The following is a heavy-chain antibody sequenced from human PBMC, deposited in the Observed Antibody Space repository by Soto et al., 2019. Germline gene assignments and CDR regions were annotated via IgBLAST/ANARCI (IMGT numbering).Heavy chain of an antibody. CDR2: INPNSGGT. V-gene: IGHV1-2*04. CDR3: ARKFAHDTLNWFDP. J-gene: IGHJ5*02. Sequence: VASVKVSCKASGYTFTGYYMHWVRQAPGQGLEWMGWINPNSGGTNYAQKFQGWVTMTRDTSISTAYMELSRLRSDDTAVYYCARKFAHDTLNWFDPWGQGTLVTAS. D-gene: IGHD3-22*01. CDR1: GYTFTGYY.